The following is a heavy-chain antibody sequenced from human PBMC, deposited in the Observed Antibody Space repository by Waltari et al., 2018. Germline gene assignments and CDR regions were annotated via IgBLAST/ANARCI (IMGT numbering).Heavy chain of an antibody. CDR3: ARTRMSRTYYDFWKGAFGY. D-gene: IGHD3-3*01. V-gene: IGHV1-69*01. Sequence: QVQLVQSGAEVKHPGSSLKVSCKSSGCTFSSYAISWVRTAPGQGREWMGGIITIFGTANYEQKFQGRVTITADESTSTAYMELSSLRSEDTAVYYWARTRMSRTYYDFWKGAFGYWGQGTLVTVSS. CDR2: IITIFGTA. CDR1: GCTFSSYA. J-gene: IGHJ4*02.